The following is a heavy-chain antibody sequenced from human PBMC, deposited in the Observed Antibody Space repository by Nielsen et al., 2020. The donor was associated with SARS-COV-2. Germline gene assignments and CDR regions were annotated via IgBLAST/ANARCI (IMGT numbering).Heavy chain of an antibody. D-gene: IGHD6-6*01. J-gene: IGHJ4*02. CDR2: IYYSGSS. Sequence: SETLSLTCTVSGGSISSGGYYWSWIRQHPGKGPEWIGYIYYSGSSYYNPSLKSRVTISVDTSKNQFSLKLSSVTAADTAVYYCARVDAFSSSAPRFYFDYWGQGTLVTVSS. CDR1: GGSISSGGYY. V-gene: IGHV4-31*03. CDR3: ARVDAFSSSAPRFYFDY.